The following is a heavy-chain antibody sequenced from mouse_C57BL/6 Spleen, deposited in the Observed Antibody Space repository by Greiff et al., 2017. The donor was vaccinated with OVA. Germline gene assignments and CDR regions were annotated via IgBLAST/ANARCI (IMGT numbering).Heavy chain of an antibody. CDR2: IYPGDGDT. D-gene: IGHD2-4*01. Sequence: QVQLQQSGPELVKPGASVKISCKASGYAFSSSWMNWVKQRPGKGLEWIGRIYPGDGDTNYNGKFKGKATLTADKSSSTAYMQLSSLTSEDSAVYFCAISFIYYDYDTGDFDYWGQGTTLTVSS. CDR1: GYAFSSSW. V-gene: IGHV1-82*01. CDR3: AISFIYYDYDTGDFDY. J-gene: IGHJ2*01.